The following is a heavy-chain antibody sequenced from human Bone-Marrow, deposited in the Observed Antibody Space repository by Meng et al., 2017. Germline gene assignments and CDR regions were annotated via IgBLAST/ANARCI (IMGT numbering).Heavy chain of an antibody. D-gene: IGHD2-2*01. CDR1: GGSISISSYY. Sequence: LRLQESGHGLVKPSGTLSLTSTVSGGSISISSYYWGWIRQPPGKGLEWIGSIYYSGSTYYNPSLKSRVTISVDTSKNQFSLKLSSVTAADTAVYYCARAGSGIVVVLDPWGQGTLVTVSS. V-gene: IGHV4-39*07. CDR3: ARAGSGIVVVLDP. J-gene: IGHJ5*02. CDR2: IYYSGST.